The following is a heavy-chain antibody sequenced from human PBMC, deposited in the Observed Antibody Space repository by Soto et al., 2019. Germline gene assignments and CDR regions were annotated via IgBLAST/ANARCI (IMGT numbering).Heavy chain of an antibody. CDR3: ARERGHRPVAGSDAFEL. CDR2: IVPMYNTP. D-gene: IGHD6-19*01. V-gene: IGHV1-69*01. Sequence: QVQLVQSGAEVKKPGSSVKVSCRASGGSFSTSGINWVRQAPGEGLEWVGGIVPMYNTPVYARKFQDRVTITAVESTTTAYRELTTLTSDDTAVYFCARERGHRPVAGSDAFELWGQGTMVTVAS. J-gene: IGHJ3*01. CDR1: GGSFSTSG.